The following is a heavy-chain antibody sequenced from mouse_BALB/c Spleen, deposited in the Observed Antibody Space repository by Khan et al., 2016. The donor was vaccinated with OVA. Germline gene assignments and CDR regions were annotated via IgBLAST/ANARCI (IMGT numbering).Heavy chain of an antibody. CDR1: GDSITSGY. CDR2: IIYTGYT. J-gene: IGHJ3*01. Sequence: EVKLLESGPSLVKPSQTLSLTCSVTGDSITSGYWNWIRKFPGNKLEYMGYIIYTGYTYYNPSLKSRISITRHTSKNQYYLQLSSVTDEDTATYYCARSTYRYAFVYWGQGTLVTVS. V-gene: IGHV3-8*02. D-gene: IGHD2-12*01. CDR3: ARSTYRYAFVY.